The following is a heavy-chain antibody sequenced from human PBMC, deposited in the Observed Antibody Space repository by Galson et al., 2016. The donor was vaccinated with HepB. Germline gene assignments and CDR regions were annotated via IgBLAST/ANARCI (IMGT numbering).Heavy chain of an antibody. J-gene: IGHJ4*02. CDR2: IYHDGST. D-gene: IGHD3-22*01. CDR3: AREPPQHVSDTSSGDY. V-gene: IGHV4-4*02. Sequence: SETLSLTCAVSGGSISSSNWWSWVRQTPGKGLEWIGEIYHDGSTNYNPSLKSRVTISVDKSKNQFSLKVRSVTAADTAVYYWAREPPQHVSDTSSGDYWGQGTLVTVSS. CDR1: GGSISSSNW.